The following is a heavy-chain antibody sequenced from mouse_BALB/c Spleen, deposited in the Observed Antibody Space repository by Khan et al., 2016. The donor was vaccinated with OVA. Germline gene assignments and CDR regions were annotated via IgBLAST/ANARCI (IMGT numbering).Heavy chain of an antibody. J-gene: IGHJ1*01. Sequence: EVQLVESGGGLVQPGGSRKLSCAASGFTFSSFGMHWVRQAPEKGLEWVAYVSFGSATIYYVDTVKGRFTISRDNPKNTLFLQMTSLRSEDTAIYYCARSLITTWYFDVWGAGTTVTVSS. D-gene: IGHD2-4*01. CDR3: ARSLITTWYFDV. CDR2: VSFGSATI. CDR1: GFTFSSFG. V-gene: IGHV5-17*02.